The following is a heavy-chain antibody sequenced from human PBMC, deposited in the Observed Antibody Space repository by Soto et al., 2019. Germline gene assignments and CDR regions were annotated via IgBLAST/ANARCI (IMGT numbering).Heavy chain of an antibody. CDR2: IWYDGSNK. D-gene: IGHD1-26*01. Sequence: QVQLVESGGGVVQPGRSLRLSRAASGFTFSSYGMHWVRQAPGKGLEWVAVIWYDGSNKYYADHVKGRITISRDHSKNPLYLEMNSLRGLDTAVYYCARGIVGGPSVLGYWGQGTLVTVSS. CDR3: ARGIVGGPSVLGY. CDR1: GFTFSSYG. V-gene: IGHV3-33*01. J-gene: IGHJ4*02.